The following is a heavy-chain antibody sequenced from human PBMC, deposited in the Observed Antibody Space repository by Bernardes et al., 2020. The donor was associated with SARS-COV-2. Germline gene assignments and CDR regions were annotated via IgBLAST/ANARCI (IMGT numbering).Heavy chain of an antibody. Sequence: SVKVSCKASGGTFSSYAISWVRQAPGQGLEWMGGINPIFGTANYAQKFQGRVTITADESTSTAYMELSSLRSEDTAVYYCARSEVQGVIITGSFFDHWGQGTLVTVSS. V-gene: IGHV1-69*13. CDR3: ARSEVQGVIITGSFFDH. CDR2: INPIFGTA. CDR1: GGTFSSYA. J-gene: IGHJ5*02. D-gene: IGHD3-10*01.